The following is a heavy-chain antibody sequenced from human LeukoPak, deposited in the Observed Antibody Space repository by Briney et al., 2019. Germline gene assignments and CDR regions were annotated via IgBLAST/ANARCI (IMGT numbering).Heavy chain of an antibody. V-gene: IGHV4-34*01. Sequence: SETLSLTCAVYGGSFSGYYWSWIRQPPGKGLEWIGEINHSGSTNYNPSLKSRVTISLVTSKNQFSLKLSSVTAADTAVYYCARGLGRARPRFDYWGQGTLVTVSS. CDR3: ARGLGRARPRFDY. J-gene: IGHJ4*02. CDR2: INHSGST. CDR1: GGSFSGYY. D-gene: IGHD6-6*01.